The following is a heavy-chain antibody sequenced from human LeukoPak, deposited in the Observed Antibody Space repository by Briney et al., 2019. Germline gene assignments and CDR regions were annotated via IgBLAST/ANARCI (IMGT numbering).Heavy chain of an antibody. D-gene: IGHD6-19*01. Sequence: GRSLRLSCAASGFALSSSAIHWVRQAPGKGLEWVAVIWYDGSNRYYGDSVKGRFTISRDNSKNSVYLQMNSLRAEDTAVYHCARDIAVAGFHWFNPWGQGTLVIVSS. CDR3: ARDIAVAGFHWFNP. V-gene: IGHV3-33*01. CDR1: GFALSSSA. CDR2: IWYDGSNR. J-gene: IGHJ5*02.